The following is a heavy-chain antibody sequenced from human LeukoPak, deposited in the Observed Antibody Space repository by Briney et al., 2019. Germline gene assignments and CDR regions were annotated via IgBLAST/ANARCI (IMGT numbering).Heavy chain of an antibody. J-gene: IGHJ6*02. CDR3: ASGKDYYYYYGMDV. Sequence: ASVKVSCKASGYTFTSYDINWVRQATGQGLEWMGWMNPNSGNTGCAQKFQGRVTMTRNTSISTAYMELSSLRSEDTAVYYCASGKDYYYYYGMDVWGQGTTVTVSS. V-gene: IGHV1-8*01. CDR2: MNPNSGNT. CDR1: GYTFTSYD.